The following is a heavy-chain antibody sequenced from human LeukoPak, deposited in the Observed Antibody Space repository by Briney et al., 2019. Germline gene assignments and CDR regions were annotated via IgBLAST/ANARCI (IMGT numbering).Heavy chain of an antibody. CDR2: INHSGST. CDR1: GGSISSGGYY. Sequence: PSETLSLTCAVSGGSISSGGYYWSWIRQPPGKGLEWIGEINHSGSTNYNPSLKSRVTISVDTSKNQFSLKLSSVTAADTAVYYCARGPRRGNSGWYVVSGYFQHWGQGTLVTVSS. CDR3: ARGPRRGNSGWYVVSGYFQH. J-gene: IGHJ1*01. D-gene: IGHD6-19*01. V-gene: IGHV4-34*01.